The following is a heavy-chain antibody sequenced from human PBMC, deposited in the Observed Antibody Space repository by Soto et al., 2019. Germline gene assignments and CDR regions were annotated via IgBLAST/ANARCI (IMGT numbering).Heavy chain of an antibody. CDR1: GGSISSGGYY. CDR2: IFYSGST. V-gene: IGHV4-31*03. J-gene: IGHJ4*02. CDR3: ARDLGGSDDY. Sequence: TLSLACTVSGGSISSGGYYWSWIRQHPGKGLEWIGYIFYSGSTYYNPSLKSRVTMSLDTSKNQFSLKLSSVTAADTAVYYCARDLGGSDDYWGQGTLVTVSS.